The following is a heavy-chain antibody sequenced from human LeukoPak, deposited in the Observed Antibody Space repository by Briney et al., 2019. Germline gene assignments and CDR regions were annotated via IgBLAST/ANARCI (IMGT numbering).Heavy chain of an antibody. J-gene: IGHJ4*02. D-gene: IGHD2-2*01. CDR3: ARRRSCSSTSCFYFDY. CDR1: GGTFSSYT. CDR2: IIPIFGTA. Sequence: SVKVSCKASGGTFSSYTISWVRQAPGQGLEWMGGIIPIFGTANYAQKFQGRVTITADKSTSTAYMELSSLRSEDTAVYYCARRRSCSSTSCFYFDYWGQGPLVTVSS. V-gene: IGHV1-69*06.